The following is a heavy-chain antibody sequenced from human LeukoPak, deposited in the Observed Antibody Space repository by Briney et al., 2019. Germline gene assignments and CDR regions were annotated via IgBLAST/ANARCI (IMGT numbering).Heavy chain of an antibody. CDR1: GFTFDDYG. D-gene: IGHD3-22*01. Sequence: SGGSLRLSCAASGFTFDDYGMSWVRQAPGKGLEWVSGINWNGGSTGYADSVKGRFTISRDNAKNSLYLQMNSLRAEDTALYYCARGGIDYYDSSGYYDYWGQGTLVTVSS. CDR2: INWNGGST. V-gene: IGHV3-20*04. J-gene: IGHJ4*02. CDR3: ARGGIDYYDSSGYYDY.